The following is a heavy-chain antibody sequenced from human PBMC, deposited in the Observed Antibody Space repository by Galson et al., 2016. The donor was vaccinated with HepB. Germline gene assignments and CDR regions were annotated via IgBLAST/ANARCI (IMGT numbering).Heavy chain of an antibody. V-gene: IGHV4-4*02. Sequence: VRQPPGKGLEWIGEIYHSGLTNYNPSFESRVSMSVDKSKNQLSLNLKSVTAADTALYYCARSGNYPLRELYFVYWGQGTLVAVAS. D-gene: IGHD3-3*01. J-gene: IGHJ4*02. CDR3: ARSGNYPLRELYFVY. CDR2: IYHSGLT.